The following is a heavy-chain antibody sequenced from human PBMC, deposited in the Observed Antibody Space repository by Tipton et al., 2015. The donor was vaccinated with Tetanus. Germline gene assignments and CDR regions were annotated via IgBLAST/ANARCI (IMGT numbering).Heavy chain of an antibody. CDR2: IYYNGNA. V-gene: IGHV4-39*01. J-gene: IGHJ5*02. Sequence: TLSLTCTVSRGSINSGTFYWDWIRQPPGKGLEWIGNIYYNGNALENPSLKGRVTLSLDKTKNQLSLKLTSVTAADTAVYFCARSADNWFDPWGQGTLVTVSS. CDR3: ARSADNWFDP. CDR1: RGSINSGTFY.